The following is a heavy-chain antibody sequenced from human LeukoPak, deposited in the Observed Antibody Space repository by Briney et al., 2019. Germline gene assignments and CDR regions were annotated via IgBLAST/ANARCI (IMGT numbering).Heavy chain of an antibody. D-gene: IGHD1-20*01. CDR2: ISAYNGNT. CDR1: GYTFTSYG. V-gene: IGHV1-18*01. J-gene: IGHJ4*02. Sequence: ASVKVSCKASGYTFTSYGIRWVRQAPGQGLEWMGWISAYNGNTNYAQKLQGRVTMTTDTSTSTAYMELRSLRSDDTAVYYCARRGYNWNDGYFDYWGQGTLVTVSS. CDR3: ARRGYNWNDGYFDY.